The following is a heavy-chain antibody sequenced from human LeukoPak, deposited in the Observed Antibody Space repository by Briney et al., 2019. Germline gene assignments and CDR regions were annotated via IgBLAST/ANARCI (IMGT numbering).Heavy chain of an antibody. V-gene: IGHV3-23*01. CDR3: AKALRQQLVRDYYFDY. Sequence: QPGGSLRLSSAASGFTFSNYAMSWVRQAPGRGLEWVSTISGSGGYTYYADSVKGRYTISRDNSKNTLYLQMNSLRVEDTAVYYCAKALRQQLVRDYYFDYWGQGTLVTVSS. CDR2: ISGSGGYT. D-gene: IGHD6-6*01. CDR1: GFTFSNYA. J-gene: IGHJ4*02.